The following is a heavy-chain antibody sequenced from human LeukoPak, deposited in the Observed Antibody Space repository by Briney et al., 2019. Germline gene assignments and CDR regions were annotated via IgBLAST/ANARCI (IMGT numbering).Heavy chain of an antibody. CDR1: GYTFIDHY. CDR3: ARAGHNSDSSGYDY. CDR2: INPNIGDT. Sequence: ASVKVSCKASGYTFIDHYIHWVRQAPGQGLESMGGINPNIGDTNYAQKFQGRVTMTRDTSTSTAYMELSRLRSDDTAVYYCARAGHNSDSSGYDYWGKGTLVTVSS. D-gene: IGHD3-22*01. J-gene: IGHJ4*02. V-gene: IGHV1-2*02.